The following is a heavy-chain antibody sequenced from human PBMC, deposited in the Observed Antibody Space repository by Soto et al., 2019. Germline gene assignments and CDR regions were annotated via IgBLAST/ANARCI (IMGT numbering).Heavy chain of an antibody. CDR1: GFTFSSYG. Sequence: QVQLVESGGGVVQAGRSLRLSCAASGFTFSSYGMHWVRQAPGKGLEWVAVIWYDGSNKYYADSVKGRFTISRDNSKNPLYLQMNGLRAEDTAVYYCARDLRESDYIWGSYRYGADYWGQGTLVTVSS. D-gene: IGHD3-16*02. V-gene: IGHV3-33*01. J-gene: IGHJ4*02. CDR2: IWYDGSNK. CDR3: ARDLRESDYIWGSYRYGADY.